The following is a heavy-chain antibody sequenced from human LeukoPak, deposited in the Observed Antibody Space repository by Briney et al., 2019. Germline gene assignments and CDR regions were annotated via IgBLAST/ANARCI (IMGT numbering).Heavy chain of an antibody. CDR3: ARRVAVTGIYCFDH. D-gene: IGHD6-19*01. CDR1: GGSINTYY. Sequence: SETLSLTCTVSGGSINTYYWSWIRQPPGKGLERIGFVYYSGATNYNPSLNSRVTISLDTSTNQFSLRLTSVTAADTAVYYCARRVAVTGIYCFDHWGQGTPVTVSS. J-gene: IGHJ4*02. CDR2: VYYSGAT. V-gene: IGHV4-59*08.